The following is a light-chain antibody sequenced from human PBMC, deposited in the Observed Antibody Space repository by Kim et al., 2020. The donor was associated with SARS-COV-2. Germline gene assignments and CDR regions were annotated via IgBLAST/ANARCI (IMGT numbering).Light chain of an antibody. V-gene: IGLV2-8*01. CDR1: SSDVGGYNY. J-gene: IGLJ2*01. CDR3: SSYAGSNHYVI. Sequence: QSALTQPPSASGSPGQSVTISCTGTSSDVGGYNYVSWYQQHPGKAPKLMIYDVSKRPSGVPDRFSGSKSGNTASLTVSGLQAEDEADYYCSSYAGSNHYVIFGGGTQLTVL. CDR2: DVS.